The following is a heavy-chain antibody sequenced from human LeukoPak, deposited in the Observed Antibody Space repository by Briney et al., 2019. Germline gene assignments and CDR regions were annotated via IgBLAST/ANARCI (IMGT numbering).Heavy chain of an antibody. CDR1: GCTFSTYS. D-gene: IGHD1-26*01. Sequence: GGSLRLSCAASGCTFSTYSMHWVRQAPGKGLEWVSSISSSSRSIYYADSVEGRFTVSRDNGKNSLYLQINSLRAEETPVYSFARSYSGSYLFDFWGQGILVTVSS. CDR3: ARSYSGSYLFDF. V-gene: IGHV3-21*01. J-gene: IGHJ4*02. CDR2: ISSSSRSI.